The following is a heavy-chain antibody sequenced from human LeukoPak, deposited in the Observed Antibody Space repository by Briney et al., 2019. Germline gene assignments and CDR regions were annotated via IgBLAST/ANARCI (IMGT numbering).Heavy chain of an antibody. V-gene: IGHV3-7*01. D-gene: IGHD5-24*01. Sequence: GGSLRLSCAASGFTFSSYWMSWVRQAPGKGLEWVANIKQDGSEKYYVDSVKGRFTISRDNAKNSLYLQMNSLRAEDTAVYYCARVAMATVYYYYYHMDVWGKGTTVTVSS. CDR2: IKQDGSEK. CDR1: GFTFSSYW. J-gene: IGHJ6*03. CDR3: ARVAMATVYYYYYHMDV.